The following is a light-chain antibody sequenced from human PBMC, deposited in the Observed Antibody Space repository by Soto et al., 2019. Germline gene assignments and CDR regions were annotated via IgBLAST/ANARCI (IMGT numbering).Light chain of an antibody. V-gene: IGKV3-20*01. CDR2: GAS. Sequence: EIVLTQSPGTLSLSPGERATLSCRASQSVSSSYLAWYQQKPGQAPRLLIHGASSRATGIPDRFSGSGSGTDFTLTISRLEPEDFAVYYCQQYGRSPPFTFGGGTKVEIK. CDR1: QSVSSSY. CDR3: QQYGRSPPFT. J-gene: IGKJ4*01.